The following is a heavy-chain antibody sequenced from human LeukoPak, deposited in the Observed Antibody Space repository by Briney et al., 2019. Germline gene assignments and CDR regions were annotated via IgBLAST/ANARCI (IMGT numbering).Heavy chain of an antibody. CDR3: ARDFGGSRIQPGSDY. CDR2: IYSGDST. CDR1: GFTVSSNY. J-gene: IGHJ4*02. V-gene: IGHV3-53*01. Sequence: GGSLRLSCAASGFTVSSNYMSWVRQAPGKGLEWVSVIYSGDSTYYADSVKGRFTISRDNSKNTLYLQMNSLRAEDTAVYYCARDFGGSRIQPGSDYWGQGTLVTVSS. D-gene: IGHD1-14*01.